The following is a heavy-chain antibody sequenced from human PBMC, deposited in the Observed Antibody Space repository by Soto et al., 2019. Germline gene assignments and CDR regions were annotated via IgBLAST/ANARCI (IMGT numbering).Heavy chain of an antibody. CDR1: GYSFSSYG. Sequence: GASVKVSCKASGYSFSSYGVSWVRQAPGQGLEWIGWINPYNGNTLNAQNLQGRVTLTTDTSTSTAYMELRSLRSDDTAIYYCASDPGAATFDYWAQGTLVTVSS. J-gene: IGHJ4*01. D-gene: IGHD1-26*01. V-gene: IGHV1-18*04. CDR2: INPYNGNT. CDR3: ASDPGAATFDY.